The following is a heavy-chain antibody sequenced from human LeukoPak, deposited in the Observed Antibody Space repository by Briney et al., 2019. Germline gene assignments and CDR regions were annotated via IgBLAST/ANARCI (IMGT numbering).Heavy chain of an antibody. CDR2: ISYDGSNK. J-gene: IGHJ4*02. Sequence: PGGSLRLSCAVPGFTFSSYGMHWVRQAPGKGLEWVAVISYDGSNKYYADSVKGRFTISRDNSKNTLYLQMNSLRAEDTAVYYCARELRAARFPFDYWGQGTLVTVSS. D-gene: IGHD6-6*01. CDR3: ARELRAARFPFDY. CDR1: GFTFSSYG. V-gene: IGHV3-33*05.